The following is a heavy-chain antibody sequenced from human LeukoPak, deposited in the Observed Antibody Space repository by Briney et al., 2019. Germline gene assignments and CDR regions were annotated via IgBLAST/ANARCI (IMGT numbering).Heavy chain of an antibody. CDR1: GGTFSSYA. CDR3: ARDPDRVQGYMDV. J-gene: IGHJ6*03. V-gene: IGHV1-69*06. Sequence: GASVKVSCKASGGTFSSYAISWVRQAPGQGLEWMGGIIPIFGTASYAQKFQGRVTITADKSTSTAYMELSSLRSEDTAVYYCARDPDRVQGYMDVWGKGTTVTVSS. D-gene: IGHD1-14*01. CDR2: IIPIFGTA.